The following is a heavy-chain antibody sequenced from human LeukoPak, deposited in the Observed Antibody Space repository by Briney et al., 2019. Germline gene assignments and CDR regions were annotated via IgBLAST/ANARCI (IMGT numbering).Heavy chain of an antibody. D-gene: IGHD1-26*01. CDR1: GYTFTSYA. CDR2: INTNTGNP. V-gene: IGHV7-4-1*02. CDR3: ARDFGIVRYSGSYHPGY. Sequence: ASVKVSCKASGYTFTSYAMNWLRQAPGQGLEWMGWINTNTGNPTYAQGFTGRFVFSLDTSVSTAYLQISSLKAEDTAVYYCARDFGIVRYSGSYHPGYWGQGTLVTVSS. J-gene: IGHJ4*02.